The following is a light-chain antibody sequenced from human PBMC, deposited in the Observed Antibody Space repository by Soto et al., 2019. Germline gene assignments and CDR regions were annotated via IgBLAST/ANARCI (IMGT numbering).Light chain of an antibody. CDR2: AAS. Sequence: DSQMTQAPSSLSASVGARVTITCRASQGISNYLAWYQQKPGKVPKLLIYAASTLQSGVPSRFSGSGSGTDFPRTIRILQPEYVATDYFQNYNSAPLTPGGATKVEIK. CDR1: QGISNY. V-gene: IGKV1-27*01. CDR3: QNYNSAPLT. J-gene: IGKJ4*01.